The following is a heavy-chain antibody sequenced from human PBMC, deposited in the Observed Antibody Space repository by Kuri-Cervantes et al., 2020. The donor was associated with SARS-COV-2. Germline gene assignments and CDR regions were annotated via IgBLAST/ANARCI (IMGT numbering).Heavy chain of an antibody. V-gene: IGHV4-61*09. CDR3: ARDQFSGSYFLARWFDP. CDR2: LDTSGSP. CDR1: GVSVSHGSYT. J-gene: IGHJ5*02. D-gene: IGHD1-26*01. Sequence: SETLSLTCDVSGVSVSHGSYTWSWIRQPAGKGLEWIGHLDTSGSPTYNPSLKSRVTISLDTSKNQVSLRLTSATAADTAVYYCARDQFSGSYFLARWFDPWGQGTLVTVSS.